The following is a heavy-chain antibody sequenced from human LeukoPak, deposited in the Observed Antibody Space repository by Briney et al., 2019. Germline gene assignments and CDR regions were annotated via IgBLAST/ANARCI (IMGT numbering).Heavy chain of an antibody. CDR2: ISGSGGST. CDR3: ANIWPLTTVTIDY. V-gene: IGHV3-23*01. J-gene: IGHJ4*02. CDR1: GFTFSSYA. D-gene: IGHD4-17*01. Sequence: GGSLRLSCAASGFTFSSYAMSWVRQAPGKGLEWVSAISGSGGSTYYADSVKGRFTISRGNSKNTLYLQMNSLRAEDTAVYYCANIWPLTTVTIDYWGQGTLVTVSS.